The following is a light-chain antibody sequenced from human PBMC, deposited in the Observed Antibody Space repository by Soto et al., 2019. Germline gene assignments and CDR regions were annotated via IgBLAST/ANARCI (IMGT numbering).Light chain of an antibody. J-gene: IGKJ4*01. Sequence: EIVLTQSPSTLSLSPGERATLSCRASQTVTSNYFAWYQQKPGQAPRILIYGASNRATGIPDRFSGSGSGTDFTLTISRLEPEDFAVYYCQQYGRSPRTFGGGTKVEIK. CDR3: QQYGRSPRT. V-gene: IGKV3-20*01. CDR1: QTVTSNY. CDR2: GAS.